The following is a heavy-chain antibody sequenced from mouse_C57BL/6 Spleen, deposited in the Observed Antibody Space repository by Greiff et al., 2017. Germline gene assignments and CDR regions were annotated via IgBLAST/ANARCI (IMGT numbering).Heavy chain of an antibody. V-gene: IGHV1-7*01. Sequence: VQLQESGAELAKPGASVTLSCKASGYTFTSYWMHWVKQRPGKGLEWIGYINPSSGYTKYNQKFKDKATLTADKSSSTAYVQLSSLTYEDSAVYYCAREGDSSGYGGFDYWGQGTTLTVSS. CDR2: INPSSGYT. J-gene: IGHJ2*01. CDR3: AREGDSSGYGGFDY. CDR1: GYTFTSYW. D-gene: IGHD3-2*02.